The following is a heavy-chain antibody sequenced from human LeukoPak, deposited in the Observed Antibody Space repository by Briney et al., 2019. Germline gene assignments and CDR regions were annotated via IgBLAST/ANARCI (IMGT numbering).Heavy chain of an antibody. CDR2: IYYSGST. V-gene: IGHV4-39*01. CDR1: GGSISSNKYY. D-gene: IGHD1-26*01. J-gene: IGHJ3*02. CDR3: ATPYSGGYQGLDI. Sequence: SXXLXLTCTVSGGSISSNKYYWGWIRQPPGKGLEWIGSIYYSGSTYYNPTLKSRVTIFVDTSKNQFSLKLSSVTAADTAVYYCATPYSGGYQGLDIWGQGTMVTVSS.